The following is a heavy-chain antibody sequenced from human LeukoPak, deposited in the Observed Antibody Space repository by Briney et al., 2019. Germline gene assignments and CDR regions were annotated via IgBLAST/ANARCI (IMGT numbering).Heavy chain of an antibody. Sequence: GGSRRFSCVGSGLWFSDYYMSWLGKAPGKGLDWVSYISNDSVDKYYVDSVRGRFTISRDNAKKSMYLQMSGLRVEDTAVYYCARRDWVSGAVRAFDIWGQGTMVTVSS. V-gene: IGHV3-11*04. CDR2: ISNDSVDK. CDR3: ARRDWVSGAVRAFDI. CDR1: GLWFSDYY. J-gene: IGHJ3*02. D-gene: IGHD3-3*01.